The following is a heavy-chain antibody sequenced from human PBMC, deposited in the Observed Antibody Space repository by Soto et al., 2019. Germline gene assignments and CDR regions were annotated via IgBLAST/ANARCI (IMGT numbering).Heavy chain of an antibody. CDR3: ARDKPNYVDPRGYYYGMDV. J-gene: IGHJ6*02. D-gene: IGHD3-16*01. CDR1: GGSISSYY. Sequence: PSETLSLTCTVSGGSISSYYWSWIRQPAGKGLEWIGRIYTSGSTNYNPSLKSRVTMSVDTSKNQFSLKLSSVTAADTAVYYCARDKPNYVDPRGYYYGMDVWGQGTTVTVSS. CDR2: IYTSGST. V-gene: IGHV4-4*07.